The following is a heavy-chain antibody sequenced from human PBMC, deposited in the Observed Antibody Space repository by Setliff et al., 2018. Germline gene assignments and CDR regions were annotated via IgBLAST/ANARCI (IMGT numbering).Heavy chain of an antibody. CDR2: IIPIFGTA. V-gene: IGHV1-69*05. D-gene: IGHD3-9*01. CDR1: GGTFRSYA. CDR3: ARDEGNDILTGYYPH. Sequence: SVKVSCKASGGTFRSYAISWVRQAPGQGLEWMGGIIPIFGTANYAQKFQGRVTITTDESTSTAYMELSSLRSEDTAVYYCARDEGNDILTGYYPHWGQGTLVTVSS. J-gene: IGHJ4*02.